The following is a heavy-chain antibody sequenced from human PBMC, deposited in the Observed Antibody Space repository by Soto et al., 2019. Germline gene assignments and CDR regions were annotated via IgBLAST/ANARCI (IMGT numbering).Heavy chain of an antibody. V-gene: IGHV3-48*03. CDR1: GFTFSSYE. CDR2: ISSSGSTI. CDR3: ARDPVVRGRLSQYYFDY. Sequence: LRLSCAASGFTFSSYEMNWVRQAPGKGLEWVSYISSSGSTIYYADSVKGRFTISRDNAKNSLYLQMNSLRAEDTAVYYCARDPVVRGRLSQYYFDYWGQGTLVTVSS. D-gene: IGHD3-10*01. J-gene: IGHJ4*02.